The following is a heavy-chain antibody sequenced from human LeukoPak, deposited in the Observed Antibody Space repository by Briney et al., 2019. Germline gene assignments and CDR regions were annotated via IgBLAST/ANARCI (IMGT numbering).Heavy chain of an antibody. J-gene: IGHJ4*02. Sequence: PGGSLRLSCAASGFTFSSYAVSWVRQAPGKGLEWVSAISGSGGSTYYADSVKGRFTISRDNSKNTLYLQMNSLRAEDTAVYYCAKESPGYDILTGPSSFDYWGQGTLVTVSS. CDR1: GFTFSSYA. CDR2: ISGSGGST. V-gene: IGHV3-23*01. D-gene: IGHD3-9*01. CDR3: AKESPGYDILTGPSSFDY.